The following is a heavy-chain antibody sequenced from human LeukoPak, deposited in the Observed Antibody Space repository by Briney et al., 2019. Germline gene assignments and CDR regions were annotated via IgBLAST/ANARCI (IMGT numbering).Heavy chain of an antibody. J-gene: IGHJ6*03. CDR2: INPNSGGT. Sequence: SVKVSCKASGYTFTGYYIHWVRQAPGQGLEWMGWINPNSGGTNYAQKFQGRVTMNRDTSISTAYMELSRLRSDDTAVYYCARGGVCSGGSCYSYYYYYYMDVWGKGTTVTVSS. CDR1: GYTFTGYY. D-gene: IGHD2-15*01. V-gene: IGHV1-2*02. CDR3: ARGGVCSGGSCYSYYYYYYMDV.